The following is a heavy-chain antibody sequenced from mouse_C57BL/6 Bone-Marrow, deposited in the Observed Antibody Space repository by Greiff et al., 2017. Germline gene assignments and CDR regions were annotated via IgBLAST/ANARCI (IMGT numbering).Heavy chain of an antibody. D-gene: IGHD2-5*01. V-gene: IGHV1-81*01. J-gene: IGHJ2*01. CDR1: GYTFTSSG. CDR2: IYPRSGNT. Sequence: VQLQQSGAELARPGASVKLSCKASGYTFTSSGISWVKQRTGQGLEWIGEIYPRSGNTYYNEKFKGKGTLTADKSSSTAYMELRSLTSEDSAVYFCAGGSYYSIGGFDYWGQGTTLTVSS. CDR3: AGGSYYSIGGFDY.